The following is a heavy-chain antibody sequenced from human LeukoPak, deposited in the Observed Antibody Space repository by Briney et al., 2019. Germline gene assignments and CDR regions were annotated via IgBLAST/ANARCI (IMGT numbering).Heavy chain of an antibody. CDR2: ISYDGSNK. CDR1: GFTFSSYA. J-gene: IGHJ4*02. CDR3: ARELRVATVGFDY. Sequence: GGSLRLSCAASGFTFSSYAMHWVRQAPGKGLEWVAVISYDGSNKYYADSVKGRFTISRDNSKNTLYLQMNSLRAEDTAVYYCARELRVATVGFDYGGQGTLVTVSS. V-gene: IGHV3-30-3*01. D-gene: IGHD5-12*01.